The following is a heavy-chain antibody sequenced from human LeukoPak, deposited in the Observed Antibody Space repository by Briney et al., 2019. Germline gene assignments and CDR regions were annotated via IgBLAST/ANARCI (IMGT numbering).Heavy chain of an antibody. Sequence: TSQTLSLTCTVSGGSISSGDYFWTWIRQHPGKGLEWIVHIYHSGSTYYNPSLKSRLTISVDTSKNQFSLKLSSVTAAGTAVYYCAREFTGIDYWGQGTLVTVSS. J-gene: IGHJ4*02. V-gene: IGHV4-31*03. D-gene: IGHD3-10*01. CDR2: IYHSGST. CDR1: GGSISSGDYF. CDR3: AREFTGIDY.